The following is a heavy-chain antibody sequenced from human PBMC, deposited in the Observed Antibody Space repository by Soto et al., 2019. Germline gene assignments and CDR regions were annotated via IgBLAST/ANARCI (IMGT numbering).Heavy chain of an antibody. CDR1: GGSISSGGYY. V-gene: IGHV4-31*03. D-gene: IGHD3-22*01. CDR2: IYYSGST. J-gene: IGHJ5*02. Sequence: QVQLQESGPGLVKPSQTLSLTCTVSGGSISSGGYYWSWIRQHPGKGLGWIGYIYYSGSTYYNPSLMSRVTISVDTSKNQFSLKLSSVAAADTAVYYCARGSYYDSSGYYGPWGQGTLVTVSS. CDR3: ARGSYYDSSGYYGP.